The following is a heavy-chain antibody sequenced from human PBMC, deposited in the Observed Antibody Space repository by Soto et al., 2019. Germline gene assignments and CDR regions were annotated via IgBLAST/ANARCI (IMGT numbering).Heavy chain of an antibody. CDR1: GGSISSGNYY. CDR2: ISYSGST. V-gene: IGHV4-30-4*01. D-gene: IGHD1-7*01. J-gene: IGHJ4*02. Sequence: QVQLQESGPGLVKPSQTLSLTCTVSGGSISSGNYYWSWIRQSPGKGLEWIAFISYSGSTYYSASLQSRVTMSVDTSKNQFSLNLNCVTAADTAVYYCATMGTPATGLYYFDYWGQGTLVTVSS. CDR3: ATMGTPATGLYYFDY.